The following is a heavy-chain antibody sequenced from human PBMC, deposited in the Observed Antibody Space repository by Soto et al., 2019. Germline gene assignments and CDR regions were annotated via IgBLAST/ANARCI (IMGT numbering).Heavy chain of an antibody. CDR1: RLTFSSYG. CDR3: AKDRRRGCYGYDAVDM. V-gene: IGHV3-30*18. Sequence: QVQLVESGGGVVQPGMSLRLSCGASRLTFSSYGMHWVRQAPGKGLEWVALISYDESKKYYADSVKGRFTISRGNSKNTMYLQMDSMIAEDTAVYYCAKDRRRGCYGYDAVDMWGQGTMVTVSS. D-gene: IGHD5-18*01. J-gene: IGHJ3*02. CDR2: ISYDESKK.